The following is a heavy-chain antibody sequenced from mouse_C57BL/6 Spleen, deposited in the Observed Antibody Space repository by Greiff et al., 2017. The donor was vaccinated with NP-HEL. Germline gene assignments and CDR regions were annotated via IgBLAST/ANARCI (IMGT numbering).Heavy chain of an antibody. J-gene: IGHJ3*01. CDR1: GFTFRSYA. V-gene: IGHV5-4*01. D-gene: IGHD2-4*01. Sequence: DVKLVESGGGLVKPGGSLKLSCAASGFTFRSYAMSWVRQTPEKRLEWVATISDGGSYTYYPDNVKGRFTISRDNAKNNLYLQMSHLKSEDTAMYYCARDNDYESLTWFAYWGQGTLVTVSA. CDR2: ISDGGSYT. CDR3: ARDNDYESLTWFAY.